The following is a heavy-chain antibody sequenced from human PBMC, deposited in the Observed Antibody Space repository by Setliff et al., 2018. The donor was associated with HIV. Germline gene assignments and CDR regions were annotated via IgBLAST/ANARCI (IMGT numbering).Heavy chain of an antibody. CDR3: AKASGSSSGTVDY. CDR2: IIPILGTT. Sequence: ASVKVSCKASGGTFSNYAITWVRQAPGQGLEWMGGIIPILGTTNYAQKFQGRVTITADESTSIVYMEVSSLRSEDTAVYYCAKASGSSSGTVDYWGQGTRVTVS. D-gene: IGHD1-26*01. J-gene: IGHJ4*02. V-gene: IGHV1-69*13. CDR1: GGTFSNYA.